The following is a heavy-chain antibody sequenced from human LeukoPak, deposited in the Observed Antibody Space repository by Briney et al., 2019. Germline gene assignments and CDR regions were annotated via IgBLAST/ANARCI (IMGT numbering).Heavy chain of an antibody. D-gene: IGHD3-22*01. V-gene: IGHV3-23*01. CDR2: ITGSGDST. J-gene: IGHJ4*02. CDR3: ARRSSSGGYFDY. CDR1: GFTLSSYA. Sequence: GGSLRLSCAASGFTLSSYAMSWVRRAPGKGLEWVSAITGSGDSTYYADSVKGRFTFSRDNSKNTLYLQMNSLRAEDTAVYYCARRSSSGGYFDYWGQGTLVTVSS.